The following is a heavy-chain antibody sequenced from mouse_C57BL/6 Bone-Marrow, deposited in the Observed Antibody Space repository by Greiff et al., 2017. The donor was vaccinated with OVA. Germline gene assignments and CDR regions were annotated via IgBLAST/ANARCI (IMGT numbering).Heavy chain of an antibody. CDR2: IRLKSDNYAT. CDR3: TVRGYFDY. CDR1: GFTFSNYW. Sequence: DVMLVESGGGLVQPGGSMKLSCVASGFTFSNYWMNWVRQSPEKGLEWVAQIRLKSDNYATHYAESVKGRFTISRDDSKSSVYLQMNNLRAEDTGIYYCTVRGYFDYWGQGTTLTVSS. V-gene: IGHV6-3*01. J-gene: IGHJ2*01.